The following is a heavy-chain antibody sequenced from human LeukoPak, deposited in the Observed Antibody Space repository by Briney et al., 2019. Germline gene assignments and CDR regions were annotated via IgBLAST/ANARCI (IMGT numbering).Heavy chain of an antibody. V-gene: IGHV3-23*01. CDR1: GFTFSSYA. CDR3: ATSRSLDY. J-gene: IGHJ4*02. CDR2: ISGSGDNT. Sequence: PGGSLRLSCAASGFTFSSYAVSWVRQAPGKGLEWVSGISGSGDNTYYADSVKGRFTISRDNAKNSLYLQMSSLRAEDTAVYFCATSRSLDYWGQGTLVTVSS.